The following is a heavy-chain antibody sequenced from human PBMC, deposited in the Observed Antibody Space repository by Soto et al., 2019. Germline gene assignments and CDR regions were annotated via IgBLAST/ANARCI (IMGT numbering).Heavy chain of an antibody. CDR3: AKVNSRYSSGLATQRQEYFQH. V-gene: IGHV3-30*18. Sequence: GGSLRLSCAASGFTFSSYGMHWVRQAPGKGLEWVAVISYDGSNKYYADSVKGRFTISRDNSKNTLYLQMNSLRAEDTAVYYCAKVNSRYSSGLATQRQEYFQHWGQGTLVTVSS. CDR1: GFTFSSYG. J-gene: IGHJ1*01. D-gene: IGHD6-19*01. CDR2: ISYDGSNK.